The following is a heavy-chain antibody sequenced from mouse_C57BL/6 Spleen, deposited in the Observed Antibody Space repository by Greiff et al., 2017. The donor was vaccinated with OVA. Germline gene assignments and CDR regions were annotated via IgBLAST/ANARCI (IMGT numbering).Heavy chain of an antibody. CDR2: ISSGGDYI. CDR3: TRKDGSSPFWDMDY. CDR1: GFTFSSYA. Sequence: EVQLVESGEGLVKPGGSLKLSCAASGFTFSSYALSLVRQTPEKRLEWVAYISSGGDYIYYADTVKGRFTISRDHARNTLYLQMSSLETENTAMYCGTRKDGSSPFWDMDYWGKGTTVTVSS. V-gene: IGHV5-9-1*02. J-gene: IGHJ4*01. D-gene: IGHD1-1*01.